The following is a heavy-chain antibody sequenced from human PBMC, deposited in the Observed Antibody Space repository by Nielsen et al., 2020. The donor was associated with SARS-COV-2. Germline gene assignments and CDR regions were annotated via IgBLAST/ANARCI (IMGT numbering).Heavy chain of an antibody. D-gene: IGHD3-16*02. CDR2: IWYDGSNK. Sequence: GESLKISCAASGFTFSSYGMHWVRQAPGKGLEWVAVIWYDGSNKYYADSVKGRFTISRDTSKNTLYLQMNSLKTEDTAVYYCTTGDYDYVWGSYRHGAFDIWGQGTMVTVSS. CDR3: TTGDYDYVWGSYRHGAFDI. CDR1: GFTFSSYG. V-gene: IGHV3-33*01. J-gene: IGHJ3*02.